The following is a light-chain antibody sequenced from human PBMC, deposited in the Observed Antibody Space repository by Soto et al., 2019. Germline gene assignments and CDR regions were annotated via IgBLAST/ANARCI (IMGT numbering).Light chain of an antibody. Sequence: DIQMTLSPYSLSASLGDSVIITCRASQDIGTYLNWYQHKPGKAPKHLIYAASSLQSGVPSRFTVSGSGTELTLTIDIEQLEHFAFYVYHCSHSITRMTFGQGTRLEIK. J-gene: IGKJ5*01. CDR1: QDIGTY. V-gene: IGKV1-39*01. CDR2: AAS. CDR3: HCSHSITRMT.